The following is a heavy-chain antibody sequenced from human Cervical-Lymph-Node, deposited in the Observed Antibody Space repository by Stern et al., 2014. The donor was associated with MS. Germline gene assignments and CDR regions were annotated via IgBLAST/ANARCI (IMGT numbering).Heavy chain of an antibody. Sequence: QVQLLESGAEVKKPGASVNVSCKTSGYTFSDYNMHWVRQAPGQWLEWMGRIIHYSGVTNSAQKFQGRVTMNSDTSRSTVYIEMRRLTSDYTAVYFCARSIRVGEAYFDLWGQGTLVTVSS. CDR2: IIHYSGVT. CDR1: GYTFSDYN. CDR3: ARSIRVGEAYFDL. V-gene: IGHV1-2*06. J-gene: IGHJ4*02. D-gene: IGHD3-10*01.